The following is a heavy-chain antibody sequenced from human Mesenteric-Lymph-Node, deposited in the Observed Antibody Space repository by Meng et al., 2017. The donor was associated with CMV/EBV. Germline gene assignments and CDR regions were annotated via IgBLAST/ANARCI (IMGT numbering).Heavy chain of an antibody. J-gene: IGHJ6*02. CDR3: VRDSSGDYYHYGMDV. CDR2: ISGSGSTT. D-gene: IGHD3-16*01. CDR1: GFTFSNYA. V-gene: IGHV3-23*01. Sequence: GSLKISCAASGFTFSNYAMSWVRQAPGKGLEWVSGISGSGSTTHYADSVKGRFTISRDNSKNTVYLQMNSLRGEDTAVYDCVRDSSGDYYHYGMDVWGQGTTVTVSS.